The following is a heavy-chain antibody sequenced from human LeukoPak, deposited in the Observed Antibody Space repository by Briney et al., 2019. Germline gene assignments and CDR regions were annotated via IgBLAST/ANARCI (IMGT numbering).Heavy chain of an antibody. J-gene: IGHJ4*02. Sequence: GGSLRLSCAASGLTFKNYAMTWVRQAPGKGLEWVSTISGNGDEPFYADSVKGRFTISRDNAKNSLYLQMNSLRAEDTAVYYCARDPSGSGSYYNYWGQGTLVTVSS. D-gene: IGHD3-10*01. CDR2: ISGNGDEP. CDR1: GLTFKNYA. CDR3: ARDPSGSGSYYNY. V-gene: IGHV3-23*01.